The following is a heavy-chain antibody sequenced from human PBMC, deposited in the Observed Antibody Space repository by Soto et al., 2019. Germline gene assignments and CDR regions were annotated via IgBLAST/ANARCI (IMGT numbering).Heavy chain of an antibody. CDR2: IWYDGSNK. V-gene: IGHV3-33*01. D-gene: IGHD2-21*02. CDR1: GFTFSSYG. J-gene: IGHJ4*02. CDR3: ARGPYCGGDCYLYYFDY. Sequence: GGSLRLSCAASGFTFSSYGMHWVRQAPGKGLEWVAVIWYDGSNKYYADSVKGRFTISRDNSKNTLYLQMNSLRAEDTAVYYCARGPYCGGDCYLYYFDYWGQGTLVTVSS.